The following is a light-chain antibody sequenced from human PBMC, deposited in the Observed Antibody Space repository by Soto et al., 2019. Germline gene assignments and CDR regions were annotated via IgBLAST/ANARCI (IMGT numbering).Light chain of an antibody. CDR1: QGISNY. J-gene: IGKJ5*01. CDR3: QQRSDWPPII. Sequence: DIQMTQSPSSLSASVGDRVTITCRASQGISNYLAWYQQKPGKVPKLLIYAASTLQSGAPSRFSGSGSGTDFTLTISSLEPEDFAVYYCQQRSDWPPIIFGQGTRLEIK. CDR2: AAS. V-gene: IGKV1-27*01.